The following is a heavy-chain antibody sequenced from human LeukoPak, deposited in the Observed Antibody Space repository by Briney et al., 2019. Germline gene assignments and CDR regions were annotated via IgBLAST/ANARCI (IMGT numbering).Heavy chain of an antibody. CDR3: AKDRDIAAAAYYFDY. CDR2: ISGSGGST. D-gene: IGHD6-13*01. V-gene: IGHV3-23*01. J-gene: IGHJ4*02. CDR1: GFTFSSYA. Sequence: GGSLRLSCAASGFTFSSYAMSWVRQAPGKGLEWVSAISGSGGSTYYADSVKGRFTIPRDNSKNTLYLQVNSLRAGDPAVYFCAKDRDIAAAAYYFDYWGQGTLDTVSS.